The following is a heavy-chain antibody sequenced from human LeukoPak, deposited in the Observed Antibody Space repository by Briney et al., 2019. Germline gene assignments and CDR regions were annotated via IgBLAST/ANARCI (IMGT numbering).Heavy chain of an antibody. CDR1: DGSISSSSYY. D-gene: IGHD7-27*01. Sequence: PSETLSLTCKISDGSISSSSYYWGWIRQPPGKGLEWIGSIYNTGSTSYNPSLKSRVAISRDTSKNEISLTLTSVTAADTAVYYCASNTGTVFDYWGQGALVTVSS. V-gene: IGHV4-39*07. CDR2: IYNTGST. CDR3: ASNTGTVFDY. J-gene: IGHJ4*02.